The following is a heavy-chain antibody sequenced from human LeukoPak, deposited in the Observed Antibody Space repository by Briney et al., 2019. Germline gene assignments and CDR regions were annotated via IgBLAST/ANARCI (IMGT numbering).Heavy chain of an antibody. CDR1: GGSISSYY. V-gene: IGHV4-59*01. D-gene: IGHD2-21*02. Sequence: PSETLSLSCTVSGGSISSYYWSCIRQPPGKGLEWIGYMYHTGSTDYNPSLKSRVTISVDTSKNQFSLKLSSVTAADTAVYYCAGMALAYCGGDCSSDYWGQGTLVTVSS. J-gene: IGHJ4*02. CDR3: AGMALAYCGGDCSSDY. CDR2: MYHTGST.